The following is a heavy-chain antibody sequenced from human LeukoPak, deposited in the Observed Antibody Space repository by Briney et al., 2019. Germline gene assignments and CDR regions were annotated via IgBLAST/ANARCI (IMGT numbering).Heavy chain of an antibody. CDR1: NYSISNSLY. Sequence: SEPLSLTCSGSNYSISNSLYWGWLRQPPGKGVGWIGIIYRSGSTFYNPSLKSRVTISLDTSKNPFSLKLSSVTAADTAVYFCARGTYGYYMDVWGKGTTVTVSS. CDR3: ARGTYGYYMDV. J-gene: IGHJ6*03. D-gene: IGHD4-17*01. CDR2: IYRSGST. V-gene: IGHV4-38-2*02.